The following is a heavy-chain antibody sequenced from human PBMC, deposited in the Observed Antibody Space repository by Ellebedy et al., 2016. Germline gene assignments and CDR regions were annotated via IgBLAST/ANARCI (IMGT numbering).Heavy chain of an antibody. J-gene: IGHJ2*01. D-gene: IGHD2-21*02. CDR2: IYSSGRT. CDR3: ATALSVVTSGFFDV. V-gene: IGHV4-59*11. Sequence: SETLSLTCTVSAGSISSRYWSWIRQPPGKGLEWIGYIYSSGRTNYNPSLKTQVTMSVDTSKNQFTLKQTSMTAADTAVYYCATALSVVTSGFFDVWGRGTLVTVSS. CDR1: AGSISSRY.